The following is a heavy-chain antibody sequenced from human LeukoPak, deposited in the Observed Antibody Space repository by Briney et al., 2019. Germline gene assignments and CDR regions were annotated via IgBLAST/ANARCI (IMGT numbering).Heavy chain of an antibody. V-gene: IGHV1-2*02. CDR3: AIQMFNYYARLYY. CDR1: GYTFTDYF. Sequence: ASVTVSCKASGYTFTDYFMHWVRQAAGQGVEWMGWINPNSGGTNYAQKFQGRVTMTRDTSISTAYMELSRLRSDNTAVYYFAIQMFNYYARLYYWGEGTLVTLSS. CDR2: INPNSGGT. J-gene: IGHJ4*02. D-gene: IGHD3-22*01.